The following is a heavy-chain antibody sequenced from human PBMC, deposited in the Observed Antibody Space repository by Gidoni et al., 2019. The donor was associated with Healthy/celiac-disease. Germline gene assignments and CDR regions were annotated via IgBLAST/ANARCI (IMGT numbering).Heavy chain of an antibody. CDR2: IYHSGST. CDR1: GYSISSGYY. V-gene: IGHV4-38-2*01. J-gene: IGHJ5*02. CDR3: ARFGSSGYRNWFDP. D-gene: IGHD3-22*01. Sequence: QVQLQESGPGLVQPSETLSLTCAVSGYSISSGYYWGWIRQPPGKGLEWIGSIYHSGSTYYNPSLKSRVTISVDTSKNQFSLKLSSVTAADTAVYYCARFGSSGYRNWFDPWGQGTLVTVSS.